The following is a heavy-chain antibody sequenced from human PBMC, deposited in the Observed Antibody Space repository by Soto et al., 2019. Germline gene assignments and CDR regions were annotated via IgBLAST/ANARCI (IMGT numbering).Heavy chain of an antibody. J-gene: IGHJ6*02. D-gene: IGHD6-19*01. CDR3: ARTPGISVAGTGRYVMDV. V-gene: IGHV6-1*01. CDR1: GDSVSSNSAA. Sequence: SQTLSLTCAISGDSVSSNSAAWNWIRQSPSRGLEWLGRTYYRSKWYNDYAVSVKSRITINPDTSKNQYSMQLNSVTPEDTAVYYCARTPGISVAGTGRYVMDVCGQATTVTLSS. CDR2: TYYRSKWYN.